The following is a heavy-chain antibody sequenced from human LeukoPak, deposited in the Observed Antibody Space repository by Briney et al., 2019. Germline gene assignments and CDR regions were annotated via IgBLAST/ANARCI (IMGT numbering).Heavy chain of an antibody. CDR2: IYHSGST. CDR3: ARGKEPYDSGWYPLDYWYFDL. J-gene: IGHJ2*01. D-gene: IGHD6-19*01. CDR1: GYSLSSGYY. Sequence: PSETLSLTCTVSGYSLSSGYYWGWIRPSPGKGLEWIGNIYHSGSTYSNPSLKSRVTISIDTSKNQFSLKLTSVTAADTAVYFCARGKEPYDSGWYPLDYWYFDLWGRGTLVTVSS. V-gene: IGHV4-38-2*02.